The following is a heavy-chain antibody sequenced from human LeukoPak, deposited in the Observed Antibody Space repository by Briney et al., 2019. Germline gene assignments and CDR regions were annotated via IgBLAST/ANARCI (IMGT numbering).Heavy chain of an antibody. V-gene: IGHV1-2*02. D-gene: IGHD4-17*01. Sequence: ASVKVSCKASGYTFTGYYMHWVRQAPGQGLEWMGWINPDSGGTNNAQKFQGRVTMTRDTSISTAYMHLSSLRSDDTAVYYCARQAVTTGWYFDYWGQGTLVAVSS. CDR2: INPDSGGT. J-gene: IGHJ4*02. CDR1: GYTFTGYY. CDR3: ARQAVTTGWYFDY.